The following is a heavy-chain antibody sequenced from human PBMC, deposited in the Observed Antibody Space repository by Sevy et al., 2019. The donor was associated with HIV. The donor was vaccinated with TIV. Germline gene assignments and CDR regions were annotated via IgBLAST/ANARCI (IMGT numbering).Heavy chain of an antibody. CDR3: ARVGGVNDWYFDL. Sequence: GGSLRLSCAASGFTFKSYLMSWVRQAPGKGLEWVANIKQDGSEKYYVDSVKGRFTISRDNAENSLYLQIHSLRFEDTAVYYCARVGGVNDWYFDLWGRGTLVTVSS. CDR1: GFTFKSYL. D-gene: IGHD1-26*01. V-gene: IGHV3-7*01. J-gene: IGHJ2*01. CDR2: IKQDGSEK.